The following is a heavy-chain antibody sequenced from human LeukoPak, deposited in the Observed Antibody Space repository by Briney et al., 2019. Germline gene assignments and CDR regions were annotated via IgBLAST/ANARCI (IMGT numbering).Heavy chain of an antibody. J-gene: IGHJ3*02. Sequence: PSETLSLTCTVSGGSISSYYWNWIRQPPGKGLEWIGYISYSGSTQCNPSLKSRVTISLDTSKNQFSLRLSSVTAADTAVYYCARPMVRESPDALDIWGQGTMVTVSS. V-gene: IGHV4-59*08. D-gene: IGHD3-10*01. CDR1: GGSISSYY. CDR2: ISYSGST. CDR3: ARPMVRESPDALDI.